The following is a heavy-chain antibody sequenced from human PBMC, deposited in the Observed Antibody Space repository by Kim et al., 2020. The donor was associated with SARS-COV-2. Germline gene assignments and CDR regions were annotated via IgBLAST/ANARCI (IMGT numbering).Heavy chain of an antibody. J-gene: IGHJ5*02. D-gene: IGHD3-10*01. CDR1: GFTFSSYA. V-gene: IGHV3-23*01. CDR3: AKDVDYYGSGVSNWFDP. CDR2: ISGSGGST. Sequence: GGSLRLSCAASGFTFSSYAMSWVRQAPGKGLEWVSAISGSGGSTYYADSVKGRFTISRDNSKNTLYLQMNSLRAEDTAVYYCAKDVDYYGSGVSNWFDPWGQGTLVTVSS.